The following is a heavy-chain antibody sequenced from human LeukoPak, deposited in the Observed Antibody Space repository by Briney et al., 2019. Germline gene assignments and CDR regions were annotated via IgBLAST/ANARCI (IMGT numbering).Heavy chain of an antibody. V-gene: IGHV4-59*08. CDR2: IYYSRNP. Sequence: SETLSLTCTVSGGSISSDYWNWIRQPPGKGLEWVGYIYYSRNPNYNPSLKSRVTISIDTSKNQFSLKLSSVTAADTAVYYCARRGDGGFWYFDLWGRGTLVTVSS. CDR1: GGSISSDY. CDR3: ARRGDGGFWYFDL. D-gene: IGHD3-16*01. J-gene: IGHJ2*01.